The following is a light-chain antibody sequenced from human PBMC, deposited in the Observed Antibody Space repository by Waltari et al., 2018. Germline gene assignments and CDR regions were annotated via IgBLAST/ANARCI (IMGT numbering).Light chain of an antibody. V-gene: IGKV2-28*01. J-gene: IGKJ4*01. CDR3: LQDIQLPLT. CDR1: QSLLHSNGYTY. CDR2: LGS. Sequence: DIVMTQTPLSLPVTPGEPASISCRSSQSLLHSNGYTYLFWYLQKPGQSPQLLIYLGSNRASGVPDSFSGSGSGTDFTLKISRVEAEDVGVYYCLQDIQLPLTFGGGTKVEIK.